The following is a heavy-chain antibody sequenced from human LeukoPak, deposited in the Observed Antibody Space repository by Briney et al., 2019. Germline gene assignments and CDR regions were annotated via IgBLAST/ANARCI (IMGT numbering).Heavy chain of an antibody. J-gene: IGHJ4*02. CDR3: AKDYIAAAGTIVDY. CDR2: ISGSGGST. D-gene: IGHD6-13*01. Sequence: GGSLRLSCAASGFTFSSYAMSWVRQAPAKGLEWVSAISGSGGSTYYADSVKGRFTISRDNSKNTLYLQMNSLRAEDTAVYYCAKDYIAAAGTIVDYWGQGTLVTVSS. CDR1: GFTFSSYA. V-gene: IGHV3-23*01.